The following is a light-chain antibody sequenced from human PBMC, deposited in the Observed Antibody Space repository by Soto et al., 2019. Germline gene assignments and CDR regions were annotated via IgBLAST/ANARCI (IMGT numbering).Light chain of an antibody. CDR3: QQYGSSGT. J-gene: IGKJ1*01. Sequence: EIVLTQSPATLSLSPGERATLSCRASQSISSDLAWYQQKPGQAPRLLIYGTSIRATGIPDRFSGSGSGTDFTLTISRLEPEDFAVYYCQQYGSSGTFGQGTKVDIK. CDR1: QSISSD. CDR2: GTS. V-gene: IGKV3-20*01.